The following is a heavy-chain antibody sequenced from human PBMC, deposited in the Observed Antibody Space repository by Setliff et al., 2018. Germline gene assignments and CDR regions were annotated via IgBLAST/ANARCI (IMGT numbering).Heavy chain of an antibody. Sequence: SETLSLTCAVYGGSFSGYFWSWIRQPAGKGLEWIGHVHPDGSTNYNPSLYSRLIISVDTSKNQFSLKLTSVTAADTAVYYCVRALLWSGEGRFDPWGQGTLVTVSS. V-gene: IGHV4-59*10. J-gene: IGHJ5*02. CDR1: GGSFSGYF. CDR3: VRALLWSGEGRFDP. D-gene: IGHD2-8*02. CDR2: VHPDGST.